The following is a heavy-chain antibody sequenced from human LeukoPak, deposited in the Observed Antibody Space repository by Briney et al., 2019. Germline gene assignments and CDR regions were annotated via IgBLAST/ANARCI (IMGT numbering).Heavy chain of an antibody. J-gene: IGHJ4*02. CDR2: INPSGGST. CDR3: ARSIAAAGPHLDY. Sequence: ASVKVSCKASGYTFTSYYMHWVRQAPGQGLEWMGIINPSGGSTSYAQKFQGRVTMTRDMSTSTVYMELSSLRSEDMAVYYCARSIAAAGPHLDYWGQGTLVTVSS. CDR1: GYTFTSYY. D-gene: IGHD6-13*01. V-gene: IGHV1-46*01.